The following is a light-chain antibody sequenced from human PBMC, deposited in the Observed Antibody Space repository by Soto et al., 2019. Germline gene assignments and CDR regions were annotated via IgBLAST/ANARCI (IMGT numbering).Light chain of an antibody. CDR1: SSNIGAGSD. J-gene: IGLJ1*01. CDR2: ANN. CDR3: QSYDNSLSVYV. Sequence: QSALTQPPSVSGAPGQRVTVSCTGSSSNIGAGSDVHWYQQLPGTAPKLLIFANNNRPSGVPDRFSGSKSGTSASLAITGLQADDEADYYCQSYDNSLSVYVFGTGTKVTLL. V-gene: IGLV1-40*01.